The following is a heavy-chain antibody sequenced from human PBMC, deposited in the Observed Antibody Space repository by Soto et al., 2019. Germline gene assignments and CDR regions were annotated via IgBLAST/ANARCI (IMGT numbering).Heavy chain of an antibody. D-gene: IGHD2-2*01. Sequence: QVQLVQSGAEVKKPGSSVKVSCKTSGGTFSSYAISWVRQAPGQGLEWMGGIIPIFDTANYAQKFQGRVTITADESTSTAYMELISLRSEDTAVYYCARHDCISTSCYYYDYYSMDVCGQWTTVTVSS. CDR3: ARHDCISTSCYYYDYYSMDV. CDR2: IIPIFDTA. J-gene: IGHJ6*02. V-gene: IGHV1-69*12. CDR1: GGTFSSYA.